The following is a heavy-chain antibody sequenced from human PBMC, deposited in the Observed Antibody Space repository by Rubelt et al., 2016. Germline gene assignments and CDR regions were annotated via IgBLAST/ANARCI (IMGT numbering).Heavy chain of an antibody. Sequence: VSYISSSSSYTNYADSVKGRFTISRDNAKNSLYLQMNSLRAEDTAVYYCASSLGYKPFDYWGQGTLVTVSS. V-gene: IGHV3-11*03. CDR2: ISSSSSYT. J-gene: IGHJ4*02. D-gene: IGHD5-18*01. CDR3: ASSLGYKPFDY.